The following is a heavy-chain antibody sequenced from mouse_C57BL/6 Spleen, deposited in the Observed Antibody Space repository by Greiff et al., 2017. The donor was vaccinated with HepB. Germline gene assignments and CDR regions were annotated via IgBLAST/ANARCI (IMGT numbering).Heavy chain of an antibody. CDR3: TREDGNYLFAY. D-gene: IGHD2-1*01. Sequence: EVMLVESGEGLVKPGGSLKLSCAASGFTFSSYAMSWVRQTPEKRLEWVAYISSGGDYIYYADTVKGRFTISRDNARNTLYLQMSSLKSDDTAMYYCTREDGNYLFAYWGQGTLVTVSA. J-gene: IGHJ3*01. CDR2: ISSGGDYI. CDR1: GFTFSSYA. V-gene: IGHV5-9-1*02.